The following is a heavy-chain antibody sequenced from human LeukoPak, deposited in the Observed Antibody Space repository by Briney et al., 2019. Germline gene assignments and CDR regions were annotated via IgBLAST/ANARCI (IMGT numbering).Heavy chain of an antibody. CDR3: ARGSSWYDF. J-gene: IGHJ4*02. V-gene: IGHV4-4*07. Sequence: PSETLSLICTVSGGSIKNFYWSWIRQPAGKGLEWIGYIYSNGSTKYNPSLKSRVTMSVDTSKKQFSLKLTSVTAADTAVYYSARGSSWYDFWGQGTLVTVPS. D-gene: IGHD6-13*01. CDR2: IYSNGST. CDR1: GGSIKNFY.